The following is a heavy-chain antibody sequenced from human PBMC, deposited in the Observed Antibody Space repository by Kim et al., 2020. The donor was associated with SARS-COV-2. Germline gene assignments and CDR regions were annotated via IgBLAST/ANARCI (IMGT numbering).Heavy chain of an antibody. V-gene: IGHV4-4*02. CDR1: GGSINISNW. D-gene: IGHD4-17*01. CDR2: IYHSGST. Sequence: SETLSLTCAVSGGSINISNWWSWVRQPPGKGLELIGEIYHSGSTNYNPSLKSRVTISIDYSKNQFSLKLSSVTAADTAVYYCAMTVDYPPFDAFDIWGQGTMVTVSS. J-gene: IGHJ3*02. CDR3: AMTVDYPPFDAFDI.